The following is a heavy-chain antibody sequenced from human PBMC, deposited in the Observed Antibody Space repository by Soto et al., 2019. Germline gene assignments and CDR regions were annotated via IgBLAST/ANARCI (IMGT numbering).Heavy chain of an antibody. V-gene: IGHV3-30*18. CDR2: ISYDGSNK. D-gene: IGHD2-15*01. J-gene: IGHJ6*02. Sequence: QVQLLESGGGVVQPGRSLRLSCAASGFTFSSYGMHWVRQAPGKGLEWVAVISYDGSNKYYADSVKGRFTISRDNSKNKRYLQMNRLRAEDTAVYYCEKDSSYCSGGSCRIYYYSGMHVWGQGTTVTVSS. CDR1: GFTFSSYG. CDR3: EKDSSYCSGGSCRIYYYSGMHV.